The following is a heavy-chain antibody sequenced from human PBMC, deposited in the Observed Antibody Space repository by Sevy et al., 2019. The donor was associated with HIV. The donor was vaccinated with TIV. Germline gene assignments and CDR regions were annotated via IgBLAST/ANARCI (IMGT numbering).Heavy chain of an antibody. CDR3: ARSEGGIVVITDLDY. V-gene: IGHV3-30-3*01. CDR2: ISYDGSNK. D-gene: IGHD3-22*01. J-gene: IGHJ4*02. Sequence: GGSLRLSCAASGFTFSSYAMHWVRQAPGKGLEWVAVISYDGSNKYYADSVKGRFTISRDNSKNTLYLQMNSLRAEDTAMYYCARSEGGIVVITDLDYWGQGTLVTVSS. CDR1: GFTFSSYA.